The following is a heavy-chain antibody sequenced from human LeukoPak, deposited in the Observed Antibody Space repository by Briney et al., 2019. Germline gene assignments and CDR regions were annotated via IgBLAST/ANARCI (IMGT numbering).Heavy chain of an antibody. V-gene: IGHV1-2*02. D-gene: IGHD3-22*01. CDR3: ARQFGYDSSGYYWYYFDY. J-gene: IGHJ4*02. Sequence: ASVKVSCKASGYTFTGYYMHWVRQAPGQGLEWMGWINPNSGGTNYAQKFQGRVTMTRDTSISTAYMELSRLRSDDTAVYYCARQFGYDSSGYYWYYFDYWGQGTLVTVSS. CDR2: INPNSGGT. CDR1: GYTFTGYY.